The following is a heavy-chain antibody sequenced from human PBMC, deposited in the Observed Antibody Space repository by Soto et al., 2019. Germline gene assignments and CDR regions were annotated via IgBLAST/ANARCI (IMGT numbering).Heavy chain of an antibody. CDR3: AKDRDSYGLDY. Sequence: QVQLVEPGGGVVQPGRALRLSCAASGFTFCSYGRHSGRQALAKGLVWVAVISYDGSNKYYADSVKGRFTISRDNSKNTLYLQMNSLRAEDTAVYYYAKDRDSYGLDYWGQGTLVTVSS. D-gene: IGHD5-18*01. V-gene: IGHV3-30*18. CDR1: GFTFCSYG. J-gene: IGHJ4*02. CDR2: ISYDGSNK.